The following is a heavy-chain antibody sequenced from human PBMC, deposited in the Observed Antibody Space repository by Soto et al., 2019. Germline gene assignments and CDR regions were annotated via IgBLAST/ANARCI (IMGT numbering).Heavy chain of an antibody. J-gene: IGHJ4*02. CDR1: GYTFTSYG. CDR3: ERDAAVGIFDY. D-gene: IGHD1-26*01. CDR2: ISAYNGNK. V-gene: IGHV1-18*01. Sequence: QVQLVQAGAEVKKPGASVKVSCKASGYTFTSYGISWVRQAPGQGLEWMGWISAYNGNKNYAQKLQGRVTMTTNTSTSKAYMELRSLRSDDTAVYYCERDAAVGIFDYWGQGTLVTVSS.